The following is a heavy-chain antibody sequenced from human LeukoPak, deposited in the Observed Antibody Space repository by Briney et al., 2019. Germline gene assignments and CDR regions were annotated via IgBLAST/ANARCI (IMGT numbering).Heavy chain of an antibody. CDR2: ISSSSSYI. V-gene: IGHV3-21*01. Sequence: GGSLRLSCAASGFTFSSYSMNWARQAPGKGLEWVSYISSSSSYIYYADSVKGRFTISRDNAKNSLYLQMNSLRAEDTAVYYCARGYSSSWSIFDYWGQGTLVTVSS. CDR3: ARGYSSSWSIFDY. J-gene: IGHJ4*02. D-gene: IGHD6-13*01. CDR1: GFTFSSYS.